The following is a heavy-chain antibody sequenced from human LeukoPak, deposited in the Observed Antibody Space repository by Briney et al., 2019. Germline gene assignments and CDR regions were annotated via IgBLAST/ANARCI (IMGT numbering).Heavy chain of an antibody. J-gene: IGHJ5*02. CDR3: ARGAPVRYCSSTSCSRGFDP. CDR1: GYTFTSYD. V-gene: IGHV1-8*03. D-gene: IGHD2-2*01. Sequence: ASVKVSCKASGYTFTSYDINWVRQATGQGLEWMGWMNPNSGNTGYAQKFQGRVTITRNTSISTAYMELSSLRSEDTAVYYCARGAPVRYCSSTSCSRGFDPWGQGTLVTVSS. CDR2: MNPNSGNT.